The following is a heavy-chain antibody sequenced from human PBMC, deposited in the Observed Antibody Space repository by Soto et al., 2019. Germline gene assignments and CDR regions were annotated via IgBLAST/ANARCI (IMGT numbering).Heavy chain of an antibody. D-gene: IGHD1-26*01. CDR2: ISDSGNTI. J-gene: IGHJ5*02. Sequence: GSLIPSCTGSGVILSDYYMNWMLQAPGKGLEWVSYISDSGNTIYYADSVKGRFTISSDNAKNSLYLQMNSLRADDTAVYYCARDRVEGAGWFDPWGRGSQVTVSS. V-gene: IGHV3-11*01. CDR1: GVILSDYY. CDR3: ARDRVEGAGWFDP.